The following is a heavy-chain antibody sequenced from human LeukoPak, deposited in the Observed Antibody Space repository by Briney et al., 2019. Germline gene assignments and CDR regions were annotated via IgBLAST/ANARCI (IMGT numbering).Heavy chain of an antibody. J-gene: IGHJ4*02. V-gene: IGHV3-23*01. CDR3: AKGFYFGSGSYRYFDY. D-gene: IGHD3-10*01. CDR2: IVGSGDST. CDR1: GFTFNTYA. Sequence: QSGGSLRLSCAASGFTFNTYAMSWVRQAPGKGLEWVSTIVGSGDSTYYADSVKGRFTISRDNSKNTVYLQTNNLRAEDTAVYYCAKGFYFGSGSYRYFDYWGQGTLVTVSS.